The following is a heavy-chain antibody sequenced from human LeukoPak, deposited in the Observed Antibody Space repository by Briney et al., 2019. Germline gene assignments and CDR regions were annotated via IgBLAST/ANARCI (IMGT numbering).Heavy chain of an antibody. CDR1: GFTFSSYA. CDR2: ISGSGGST. CDR3: AKDGSHWDILTGNIGN. J-gene: IGHJ4*02. Sequence: QTGGSLRLSCAASGFTFSSYAMSWVRQAPGKGLEWVSGISGSGGSTYYADSVKGRFTISRDNSKNTLYLQMNSLRAEDTAAYYCAKDGSHWDILTGNIGNWGQGTLVTVSS. V-gene: IGHV3-23*01. D-gene: IGHD3-9*01.